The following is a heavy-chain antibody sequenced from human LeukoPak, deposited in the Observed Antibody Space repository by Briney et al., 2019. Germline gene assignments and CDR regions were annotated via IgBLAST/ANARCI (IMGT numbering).Heavy chain of an antibody. D-gene: IGHD2-2*01. CDR1: GYTFTCYY. CDR2: INPNSGGT. Sequence: ASVKVSCKASGYTFTCYYMHWVRQAPGQGLEWMGWINPNSGGTNYAQKFQGRVTMTRDTSISTAYMELSRLRSDDTAVYYCARGGVCSSTSCYNFDYWGQETLVTVSS. CDR3: ARGGVCSSTSCYNFDY. V-gene: IGHV1-2*02. J-gene: IGHJ4*02.